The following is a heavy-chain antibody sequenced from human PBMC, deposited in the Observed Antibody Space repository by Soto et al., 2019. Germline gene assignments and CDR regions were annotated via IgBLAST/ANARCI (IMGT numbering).Heavy chain of an antibody. J-gene: IGHJ5*02. V-gene: IGHV1-3*01. CDR1: GITFSTYA. CDR2: INAGNGNT. D-gene: IGHD6-19*01. Sequence: ASVKVSCKASGITFSTYAIHWVRQAPGQRLEWMGWINAGNGNTRYSQKFQGRVTLTRDTSASTAYMDLSSLRSEDTAVYYCARTLLSQWLVQVLFDPWGQGTLVTVSS. CDR3: ARTLLSQWLVQVLFDP.